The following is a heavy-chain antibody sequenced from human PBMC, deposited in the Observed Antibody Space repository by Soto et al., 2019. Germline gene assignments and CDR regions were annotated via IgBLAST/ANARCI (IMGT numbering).Heavy chain of an antibody. CDR1: GFTIRNYA. CDR3: EWSCT. V-gene: IGHV3-23*01. J-gene: IGHJ3*01. Sequence: EVQGLESGGDLVQPGGSLRLSCAASGFTIRNYAMSWVRQAPGKALEWVSGISGSSDRTYYADSVKGRFTISKDTSSNALYLQMNSLRVEDTAVYHCEWSCTWGQGTMVTVSS. D-gene: IGHD2-8*02. CDR2: ISGSSDRT.